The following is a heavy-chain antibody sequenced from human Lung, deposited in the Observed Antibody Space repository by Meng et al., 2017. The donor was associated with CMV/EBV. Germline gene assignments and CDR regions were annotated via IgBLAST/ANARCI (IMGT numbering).Heavy chain of an antibody. D-gene: IGHD6-6*01. J-gene: IGHJ4*02. CDR2: TSWYSDTK. Sequence: GGSLRLXCGVSGFTFNAYAMHWVRQTPGKGLEWVAFTSWYSDTKFYADSVRGRFTISRDNSKNSLYLQMNSLRPEDTAFYYCAKDRGRSSGRDLENWGPGKXVNGAS. CDR1: GFTFNAYA. CDR3: AKDRGRSSGRDLEN. V-gene: IGHV3-43D*03.